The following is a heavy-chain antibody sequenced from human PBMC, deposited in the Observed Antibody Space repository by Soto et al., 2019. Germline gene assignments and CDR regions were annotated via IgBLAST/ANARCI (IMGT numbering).Heavy chain of an antibody. Sequence: ASVKVSCKASGYTFTSYYMHWVRQAPGQGLEWMGRINAYNGNTNCAQKLQGRVTMTTDTSTSTAYMELRSLRSDDTAVYYCARDNYWNLDYWGQGTLVTVSS. J-gene: IGHJ4*02. D-gene: IGHD1-1*01. CDR1: GYTFTSYY. CDR3: ARDNYWNLDY. V-gene: IGHV1-18*04. CDR2: INAYNGNT.